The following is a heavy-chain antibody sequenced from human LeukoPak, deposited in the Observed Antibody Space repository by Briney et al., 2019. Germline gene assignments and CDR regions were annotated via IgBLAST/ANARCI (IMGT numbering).Heavy chain of an antibody. CDR2: INPNSGGT. D-gene: IGHD3-9*01. Sequence: ASVTVSCTASGYTFTVYYMHWVRQAPGQGLEWMGWINPNSGGTNYAQKFQGRVTMTRDTSISTAYMELSRLRSDDTAVYYCARGRVLRYFDWTDAFDIWGQGTMVTVSS. CDR1: GYTFTVYY. V-gene: IGHV1-2*02. CDR3: ARGRVLRYFDWTDAFDI. J-gene: IGHJ3*02.